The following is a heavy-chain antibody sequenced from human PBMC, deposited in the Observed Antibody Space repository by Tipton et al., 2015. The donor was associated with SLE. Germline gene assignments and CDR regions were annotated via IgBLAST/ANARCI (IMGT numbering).Heavy chain of an antibody. CDR1: GGSISSSSYY. D-gene: IGHD4-23*01. J-gene: IGHJ4*02. CDR2: IYYSGST. CDR3: ARHGNQDY. Sequence: TLSLTCTVSGGSISSSSYYWGWIRQPPGKGLEWIGSIYYSGSTYYNPSLKSRVTISVDTSKNQFSLKLSSVTAADTAMYYCARHGNQDYWGQGTLVTVSS. V-gene: IGHV4-39*01.